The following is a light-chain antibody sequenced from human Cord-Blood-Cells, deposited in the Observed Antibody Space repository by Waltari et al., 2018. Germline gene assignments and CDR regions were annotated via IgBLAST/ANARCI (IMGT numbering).Light chain of an antibody. Sequence: SYELTQPPSVSVSPGQTARITCPGDALPKQYAYWYQQKPGQAPVLVIYKDSGRPSGIPERFSGSSSGTTVTLTISGVQAEDEADYYCQSADSSGTYVVFGGGTELTVL. CDR1: ALPKQY. J-gene: IGLJ2*01. CDR3: QSADSSGTYVV. CDR2: KDS. V-gene: IGLV3-25*03.